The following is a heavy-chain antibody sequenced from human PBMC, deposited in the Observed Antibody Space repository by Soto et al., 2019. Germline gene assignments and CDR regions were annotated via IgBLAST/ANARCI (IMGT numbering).Heavy chain of an antibody. V-gene: IGHV2-5*02. CDR3: ALSLRMTLYDIGV. CDR1: GFSLSTSGVG. CDR2: IYWEDDK. Sequence: QITLKESGPTLVKPTQTLTLTCTFSGFSLSTSGVGVGWIRQPPGKALEWLALIYWEDDKRYSPSLKSRLTITKDTSKILVVITMTNIDSVDTVIYYWALSLRMTLYDIGVWGIGTMVTVSS. D-gene: IGHD2-15*01. J-gene: IGHJ6*03.